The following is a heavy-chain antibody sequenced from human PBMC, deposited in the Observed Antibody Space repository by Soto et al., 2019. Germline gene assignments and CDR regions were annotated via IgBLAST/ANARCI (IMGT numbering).Heavy chain of an antibody. CDR3: ARAPSYCSSTSCYGVDY. Sequence: ASVKVSCKASGYTFTGYYMHWVRQAPGQGLEWMGIINPSGGSTSYAQKFQGRVTMTRDTSTSTVYMELSSLRSEDTAVYYCARAPSYCSSTSCYGVDYWGQGTLVTAPQ. J-gene: IGHJ4*02. V-gene: IGHV1-46*03. D-gene: IGHD2-2*01. CDR1: GYTFTGYY. CDR2: INPSGGST.